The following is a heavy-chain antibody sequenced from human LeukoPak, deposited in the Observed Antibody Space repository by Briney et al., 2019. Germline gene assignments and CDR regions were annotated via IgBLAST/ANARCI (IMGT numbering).Heavy chain of an antibody. CDR3: ARDADSSSWSMYYYYGMDV. D-gene: IGHD6-13*01. Sequence: GGSLRLSCAASGFTFTSYSMNWVRQAPGKGLEWVSTISGGGGTTYYADSVKGRFTISRDSSKNTLYLQMNNLRAEDTAVYYCARDADSSSWSMYYYYGMDVWGQGTTVTVSS. V-gene: IGHV3-23*01. J-gene: IGHJ6*02. CDR2: ISGGGGTT. CDR1: GFTFTSYS.